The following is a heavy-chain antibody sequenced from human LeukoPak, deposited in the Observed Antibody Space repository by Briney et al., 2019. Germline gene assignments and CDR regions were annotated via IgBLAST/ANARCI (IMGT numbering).Heavy chain of an antibody. CDR1: GYSISSGYY. CDR3: ARNVNKNMVPDV. D-gene: IGHD3-10*01. J-gene: IGHJ6*04. Sequence: SETLSLTCAVSGYSISSGYYWGWIRQPPGKGLEWIGSIYRSGSTYYNPSLKSRVTISVDTSKNQFSLKLSSVTAADTAVYYCARNVNKNMVPDVWGKGTTVTVSS. V-gene: IGHV4-38-2*01. CDR2: IYRSGST.